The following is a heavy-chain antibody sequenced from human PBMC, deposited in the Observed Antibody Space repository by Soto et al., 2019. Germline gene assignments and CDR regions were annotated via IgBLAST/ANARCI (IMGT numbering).Heavy chain of an antibody. CDR3: AKEGFDFWGHYQSVPYFDY. J-gene: IGHJ4*02. Sequence: PGGSLRLSCAASGFAFSRNGMDWVRQAPGKGLEWVAFISYDGKNKYYADSVKGRFTISRDNSRNTLYVQMNSLRPEDTAVYYCAKEGFDFWGHYQSVPYFDYWGRGTLVTVSS. V-gene: IGHV3-30*18. CDR1: GFAFSRNG. CDR2: ISYDGKNK. D-gene: IGHD3-3*01.